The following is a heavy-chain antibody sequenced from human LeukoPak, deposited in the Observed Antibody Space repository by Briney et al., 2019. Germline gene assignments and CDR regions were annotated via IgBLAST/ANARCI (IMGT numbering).Heavy chain of an antibody. CDR2: INPSGGST. CDR1: GYTFTSYY. CDR3: ARATWEVLRDY. D-gene: IGHD1-26*01. V-gene: IGHV1-46*01. J-gene: IGHJ4*02. Sequence: ASVKVSCKASGYTFTSYYMHWVRHAPGQGLEWMGIINPSGGSTSYAQKFQGRVTMTRDISTNTVYMELRSLRSEDTAVYYWARATWEVLRDYWGQGTLVTVSS.